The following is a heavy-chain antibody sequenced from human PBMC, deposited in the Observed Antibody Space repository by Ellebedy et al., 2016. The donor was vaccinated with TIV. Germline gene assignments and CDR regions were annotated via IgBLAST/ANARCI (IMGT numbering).Heavy chain of an antibody. D-gene: IGHD3-22*01. CDR2: ISSSGSPT. CDR3: ARGHDDDSTGYIYGMAV. CDR1: GFAMSAYT. Sequence: GESLKISXAASGFAMSAYTMNWVRQAPGKGLEWLAFISSSGSPTYYADSVLGRSTISRDNAKGSLYLQLNSVRDDDTAVYFCARGHDDDSTGYIYGMAVWGQGTVVTVSS. J-gene: IGHJ6*02. V-gene: IGHV3-48*02.